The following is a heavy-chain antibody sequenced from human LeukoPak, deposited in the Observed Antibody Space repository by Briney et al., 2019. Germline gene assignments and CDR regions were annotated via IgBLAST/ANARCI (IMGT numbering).Heavy chain of an antibody. V-gene: IGHV4-4*02. CDR3: ARRGDGYGHFDF. J-gene: IGHJ4*02. Sequence: TSETPSLTCAVSGGSVSSSNWWSWVRQPPGKGLEWIGAIYHSGTTTYNPSLKSRVTISVDKSKNQFSLKLSSVTAADTAVYYCARRGDGYGHFDFWGQGTLVTVSS. CDR1: GGSVSSSNW. D-gene: IGHD5-24*01. CDR2: IYHSGTT.